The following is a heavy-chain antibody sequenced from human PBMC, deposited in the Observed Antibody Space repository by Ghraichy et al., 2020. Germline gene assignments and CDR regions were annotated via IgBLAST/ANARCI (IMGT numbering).Heavy chain of an antibody. CDR2: IYYSGST. V-gene: IGHV4-59*08. J-gene: IGHJ4*02. CDR1: GGSISSYY. CDR3: ATTPGAAAPFDY. D-gene: IGHD6-13*01. Sequence: SETLSLTCTVSGGSISSYYWSWIRQPPGKGLEWIGYIYYSGSTNYNPSLKSRVTISVDTSKNQFSLKLSSVTAADTAVYYCATTPGAAAPFDYWGQGTLVTVSS.